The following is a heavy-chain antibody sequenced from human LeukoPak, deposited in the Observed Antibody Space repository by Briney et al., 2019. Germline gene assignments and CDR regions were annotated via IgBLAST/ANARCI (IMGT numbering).Heavy chain of an antibody. J-gene: IGHJ4*02. CDR3: AKVPMVYAPYFDY. V-gene: IGHV3-43D*04. CDR2: ISWDGGST. CDR1: GFTFDDYA. Sequence: GGSLRLSCAASGFTFDDYAMHWVRQAPGKGLEWVSLISWDGGSTYYADSVKGRFTISRDNSKNSLYLQMNSLRAEDTAVYYCAKVPMVYAPYFDYWGQGTLVTVSS. D-gene: IGHD2-8*01.